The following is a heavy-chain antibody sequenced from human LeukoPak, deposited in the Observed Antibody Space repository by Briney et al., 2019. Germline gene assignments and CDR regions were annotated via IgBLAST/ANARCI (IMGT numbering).Heavy chain of an antibody. J-gene: IGHJ4*02. CDR3: AKDCDSSGYYYFDY. Sequence: PGGSLRLSCAASGFTFSSYAMSWVRQAPGKGLEWVSAISGSGGSTYYADSVKGRFTISRDNSKNTLYLHMNSLRAEDTAVYYCAKDCDSSGYYYFDYWGQGTLVTVSS. V-gene: IGHV3-23*01. CDR1: GFTFSSYA. D-gene: IGHD3-22*01. CDR2: ISGSGGST.